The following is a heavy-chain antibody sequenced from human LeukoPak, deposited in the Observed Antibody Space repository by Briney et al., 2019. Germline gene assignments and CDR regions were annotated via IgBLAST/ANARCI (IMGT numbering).Heavy chain of an antibody. CDR2: IYYSGST. CDR3: AGGSNYNWFDP. D-gene: IGHD4-11*01. J-gene: IGHJ5*02. CDR1: GGSITSGGYY. V-gene: IGHV4-31*03. Sequence: SETLSLTCSVSGGSITSGGYYCSWIRQHPGKGLEWIGYIYYSGSTYYNPSLKCRVTISVDTSKNQFSLTLSSVTAADTAVYYCAGGSNYNWFDPWGQGTLVTVSS.